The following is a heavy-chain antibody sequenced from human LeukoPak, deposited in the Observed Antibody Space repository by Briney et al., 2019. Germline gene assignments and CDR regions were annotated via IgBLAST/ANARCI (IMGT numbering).Heavy chain of an antibody. J-gene: IGHJ6*02. CDR2: INHSGST. CDR3: ARGPNHDYGDYGSPGDYGMDV. CDR1: GGPFSGYY. D-gene: IGHD4-17*01. V-gene: IGHV4-34*01. Sequence: SETLSLTCAVYGGPFSGYYWSWIRQPPGKGLEWIGEINHSGSTNYNPSLKSRVTISVDTSKNQFSLKLSSVTAADTAVYYCARGPNHDYGDYGSPGDYGMDVWGQGTTVTVSS.